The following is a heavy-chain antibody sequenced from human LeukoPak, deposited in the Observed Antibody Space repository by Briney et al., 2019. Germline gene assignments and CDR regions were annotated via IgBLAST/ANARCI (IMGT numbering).Heavy chain of an antibody. Sequence: GGSLRLSCAASGFTFDDYAMHWVRQAPGKGLEWVSGISWNSGSIGYADSVKGRFTISRDNAKSSLYLQMNSLRAEDTAVYYCARDDTVTSHFDYWGQGTLVTVSS. CDR1: GFTFDDYA. J-gene: IGHJ4*02. CDR3: ARDDTVTSHFDY. D-gene: IGHD4-11*01. V-gene: IGHV3-9*01. CDR2: ISWNSGSI.